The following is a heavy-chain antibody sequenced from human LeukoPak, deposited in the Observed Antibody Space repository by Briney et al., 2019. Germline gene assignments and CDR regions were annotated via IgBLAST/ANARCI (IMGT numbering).Heavy chain of an antibody. CDR1: GGSISSGGYY. CDR2: IYYSGST. CDR3: ARAGRPGYLFDY. J-gene: IGHJ4*02. D-gene: IGHD2-15*01. V-gene: IGHV4-31*03. Sequence: SETLSLTCTVSGGSISSGGYYWSWIRQHPGKGLEWIGYIYYSGSTYYNPSLKSRVTISVDTSKNQFSLKLSSVTAADTAVYYCARAGRPGYLFDYWGQGTLVTVPS.